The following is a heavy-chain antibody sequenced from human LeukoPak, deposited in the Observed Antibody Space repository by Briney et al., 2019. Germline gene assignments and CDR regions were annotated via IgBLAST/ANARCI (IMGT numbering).Heavy chain of an antibody. Sequence: GGSLRLSCAASGFIASGFPFSSYSMSWVRQAQGKGLEWVSTIYYADDYTYYADSVKGRFTISRDNSKNSLYLQMNSLRAEDTAVYYCASSVSYSYSYFPTYYYYYMDVWGKGTTVTVSS. J-gene: IGHJ6*03. CDR2: IYYADDYT. CDR1: GFPFSSYS. D-gene: IGHD5-18*01. V-gene: IGHV3-23*05. CDR3: ASSVSYSYSYFPTYYYYYMDV.